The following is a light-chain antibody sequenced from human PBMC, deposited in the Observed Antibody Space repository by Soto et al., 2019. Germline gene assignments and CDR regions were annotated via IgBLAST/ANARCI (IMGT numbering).Light chain of an antibody. J-gene: IGKJ1*01. CDR2: GAS. Sequence: EIVMTQSPATLSVSPGERATLSCRASQSVSNNLAWFQQKPGQAPRLLIYGASTRATGIPAGFSGSGSETEFTLTISSLQSEAFAVYYCQQYNNWPRTFGQGTKVEIK. CDR3: QQYNNWPRT. V-gene: IGKV3-15*01. CDR1: QSVSNN.